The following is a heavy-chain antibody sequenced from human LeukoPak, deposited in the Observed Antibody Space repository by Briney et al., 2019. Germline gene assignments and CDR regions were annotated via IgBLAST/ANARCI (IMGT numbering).Heavy chain of an antibody. CDR2: INPNSGGT. CDR1: GYTFTGYY. CDR3: ARDNSVEDNAWWFDP. D-gene: IGHD4-23*01. J-gene: IGHJ5*02. Sequence: ASVKVSCKASGYTFTGYYMHWVRQAPGQGLEWMGWINPNSGGTNYAQKFQGGVTMTRDMSTSTDYMELSSLRSDDTAIYYCARDNSVEDNAWWFDPWGQGTLVTVSS. V-gene: IGHV1-2*02.